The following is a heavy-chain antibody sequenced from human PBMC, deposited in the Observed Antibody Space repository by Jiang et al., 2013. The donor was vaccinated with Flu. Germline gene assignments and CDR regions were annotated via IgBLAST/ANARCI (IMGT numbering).Heavy chain of an antibody. D-gene: IGHD3-22*01. J-gene: IGHJ3*02. V-gene: IGHV1-69*04. CDR1: GGTFSSYA. CDR3: ARDLGDSSGYYPNHDAFDI. Sequence: SVKVSCKASGGTFSSYAISWVRQAPGQGLEWMGRIIPILGIANYAQKFQGRVTITADKSTSTAYMELSSLRSEDTAVYYCARDLGDSSGYYPNHDAFDIWGQGTMVTVSS. CDR2: IIPILGIA.